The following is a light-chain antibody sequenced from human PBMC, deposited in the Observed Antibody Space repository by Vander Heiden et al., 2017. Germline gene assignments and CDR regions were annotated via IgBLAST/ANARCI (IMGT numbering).Light chain of an antibody. V-gene: IGKV3-15*01. Sequence: DIVMTQSPATLSVSPGERATLSCRASQSVSSNLAWYQQKPGQAPRPLIYGAATRATGIPARFSGSGSGTEFTLTISSLQSEDFAVDYCQQYNNWPPTWTFGQGTKVEIK. CDR2: GAA. J-gene: IGKJ1*01. CDR3: QQYNNWPPTWT. CDR1: QSVSSN.